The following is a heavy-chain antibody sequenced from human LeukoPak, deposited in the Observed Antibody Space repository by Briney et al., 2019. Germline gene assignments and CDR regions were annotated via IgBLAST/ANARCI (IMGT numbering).Heavy chain of an antibody. Sequence: GGSLRLSCTASGFTFSSFWMAWVRQAPGKGLEWVANIKQDGSLQHYGDSVKGRFTISRDNAKNSLYLQMNNLRAEDTALYYCATSYDSSGCDWGQGALVTVSS. CDR1: GFTFSSFW. CDR2: IKQDGSLQ. D-gene: IGHD3-22*01. J-gene: IGHJ4*02. V-gene: IGHV3-7*01. CDR3: ATSYDSSGCD.